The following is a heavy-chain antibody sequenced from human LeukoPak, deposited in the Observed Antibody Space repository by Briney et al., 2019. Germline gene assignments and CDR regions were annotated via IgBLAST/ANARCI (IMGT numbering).Heavy chain of an antibody. V-gene: IGHV1-18*01. Sequence: ASVKVSCKASGYTFTSYGISWVRQAPGQGLEWMGWISAYNGNTNYAQKLQGRVTMTTDTSTSTAYMEAMSLRFDDTAVYYCARDRTGRIIDFDFWGQGTLVTVSS. D-gene: IGHD3-16*02. CDR3: ARDRTGRIIDFDF. CDR2: ISAYNGNT. J-gene: IGHJ4*02. CDR1: GYTFTSYG.